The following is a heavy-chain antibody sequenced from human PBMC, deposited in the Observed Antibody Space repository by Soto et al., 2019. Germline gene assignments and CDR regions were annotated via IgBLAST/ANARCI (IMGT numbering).Heavy chain of an antibody. J-gene: IGHJ4*02. CDR3: ARVGCSGGTCYSEKYYFDY. CDR2: IYHSGRT. V-gene: IGHV4-4*02. CDR1: GGSISSSNW. D-gene: IGHD2-15*01. Sequence: QVQLQESGPGLVKPSGTLSLTCAVSGGSISSSNWWSWVRQPPGKGLEWIGEIYHSGRTNYNPSLKCRVTISVDKSKILFSLKLTSVTAADTAVYYCARVGCSGGTCYSEKYYFDYWGQGTLVTVSS.